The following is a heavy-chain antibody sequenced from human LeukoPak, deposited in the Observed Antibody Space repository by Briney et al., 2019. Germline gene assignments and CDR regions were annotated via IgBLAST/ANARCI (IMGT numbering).Heavy chain of an antibody. D-gene: IGHD5-18*01. CDR3: ARDAGYGYWVVDY. CDR1: GFAFSSYD. V-gene: IGHV3-13*01. CDR2: IGSAGDT. J-gene: IGHJ4*02. Sequence: GGSLRLSCAASGFAFSSYDMHWVRQAIGKGLEWVSAIGSAGDTYYPGSVKGRFTISRENAKNSLYLQMNSLRPEDTAVYYCARDAGYGYWVVDYWGQGTLVTVSS.